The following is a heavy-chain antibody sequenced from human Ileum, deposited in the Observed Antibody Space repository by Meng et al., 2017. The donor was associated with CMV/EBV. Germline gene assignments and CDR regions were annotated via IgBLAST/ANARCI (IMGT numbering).Heavy chain of an antibody. D-gene: IGHD5-12*01. CDR1: GYTFTDYY. V-gene: IGHV1-2*02. CDR2: IKPHSGDT. J-gene: IGHJ4*02. Sequence: QGVQAQSVSWVKKPGDSVKVSCKDSGYTFTDYYMHWVRQAPGQGIEWMGWIKPHSGDTKYEKKFQGRVTMTSDTSISTVYMELTRLTPDDTAIYYCAREIIMAARAFGYWGQGTLVTVSS. CDR3: AREIIMAARAFGY.